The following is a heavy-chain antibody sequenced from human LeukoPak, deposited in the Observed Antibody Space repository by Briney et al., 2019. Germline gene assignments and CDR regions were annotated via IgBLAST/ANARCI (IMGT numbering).Heavy chain of an antibody. CDR1: GGTFSSYA. V-gene: IGHV1-69*06. Sequence: ASVKVSCKASGGTFSSYAISWVRQAPGQGLEWMGGIIPIFGTANYAQKFQGRVTITADKSTSTAYMELSSLRSEDTAVYHCARDSVTLTHYDILTGYYTTWFDPWGQGTLVTVSS. CDR2: IIPIFGTA. CDR3: ARDSVTLTHYDILTGYYTTWFDP. J-gene: IGHJ5*02. D-gene: IGHD3-9*01.